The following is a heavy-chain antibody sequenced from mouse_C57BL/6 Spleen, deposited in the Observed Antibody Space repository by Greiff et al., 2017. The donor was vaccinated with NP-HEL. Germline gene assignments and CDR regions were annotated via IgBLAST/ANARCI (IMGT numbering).Heavy chain of an antibody. J-gene: IGHJ4*01. V-gene: IGHV5-17*01. Sequence: DVKLVESGGGLVKPGGSLKLSCAASGFTFSDYGMHWVRQAPEKGLEWVAYISSGSSTIYYADTVKGRFTISRDNAKNTLFLQMTSLRSEDTAMYYCAGLLCGSGAMDYWGQGTSVTVSS. CDR1: GFTFSDYG. CDR3: AGLLCGSGAMDY. CDR2: ISSGSSTI. D-gene: IGHD2-10*01.